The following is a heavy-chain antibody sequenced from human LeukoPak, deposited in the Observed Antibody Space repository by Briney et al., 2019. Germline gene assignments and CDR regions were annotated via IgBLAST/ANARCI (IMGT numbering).Heavy chain of an antibody. CDR1: GGSFSGYY. J-gene: IGHJ4*02. D-gene: IGHD2/OR15-2a*01. Sequence: PSETLSLTYAVYGGSFSGYYWSWIRQPPGKGLEWIGEINHSGSTNYNPSLKSRVTISVDTSKNQFSLKLSSVTAADTAVYYCARAKDYFDLFDYWGQGTLVTVSS. V-gene: IGHV4-34*01. CDR3: ARAKDYFDLFDY. CDR2: INHSGST.